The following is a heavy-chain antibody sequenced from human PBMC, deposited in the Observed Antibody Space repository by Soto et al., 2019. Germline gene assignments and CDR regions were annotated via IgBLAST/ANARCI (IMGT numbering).Heavy chain of an antibody. Sequence: SSETLSLTCTVSGGSIRSYYWSWIRQPPGKGLEWIGYIYYSGSTNYNPSLKSRATISVDTSKNQFSLKLSSVTAADTAVYYCARDGYSSSWGNFDYWGQGTLVTVSS. D-gene: IGHD6-13*01. J-gene: IGHJ4*02. CDR2: IYYSGST. CDR3: ARDGYSSSWGNFDY. V-gene: IGHV4-59*01. CDR1: GGSIRSYY.